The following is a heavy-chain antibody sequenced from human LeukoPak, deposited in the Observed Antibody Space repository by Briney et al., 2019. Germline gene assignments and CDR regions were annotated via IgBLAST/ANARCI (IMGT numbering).Heavy chain of an antibody. V-gene: IGHV4-59*01. D-gene: IGHD6-19*01. Sequence: SETLSLTGTVSGGSISSYYWSWIRQPPGKGLEWIGYIYYSGSTNYNPSLKSRVTISVDTSKNQFSLKLSSVTAADTAVYYCARGWRYSSGSGIVYSYDGWGQGTLVTVSS. CDR2: IYYSGST. CDR1: GGSISSYY. CDR3: ARGWRYSSGSGIVYSYDG. J-gene: IGHJ4*02.